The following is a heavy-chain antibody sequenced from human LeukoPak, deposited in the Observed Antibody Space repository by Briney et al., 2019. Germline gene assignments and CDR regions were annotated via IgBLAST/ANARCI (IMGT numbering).Heavy chain of an antibody. CDR3: AKSNGYGLVDI. CDR2: INHSGST. D-gene: IGHD3-10*01. CDR1: GGSFSGYY. Sequence: PSQTLSLTCAVYGGSFSGYYWSWIRQPPGKGLEWIGEINHSGSTNYNPSLKSRVTISVDTSRNQFSLKLNSVTAADTAVYYCAKSNGYGLVDIWGQGTMVTVSS. J-gene: IGHJ3*02. V-gene: IGHV4-34*01.